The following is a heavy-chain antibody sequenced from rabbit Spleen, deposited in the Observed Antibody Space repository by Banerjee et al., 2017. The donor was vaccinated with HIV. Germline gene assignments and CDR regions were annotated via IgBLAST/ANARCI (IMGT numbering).Heavy chain of an antibody. D-gene: IGHD1-1*01. CDR2: IYAGSSSNT. Sequence: SLEESGGGLVKPGASLTLTCKASGFSFNSGYDMCWVRQAPGKGLEWIACIYAGSSSNTYSATWAKGRFTISKTSSTTVTLQMTSLTAADTATYFCARDTATSFSTYGMDLWGPGTLVTVS. V-gene: IGHV1S40*01. CDR1: GFSFNSGYD. J-gene: IGHJ6*01. CDR3: ARDTATSFSTYGMDL.